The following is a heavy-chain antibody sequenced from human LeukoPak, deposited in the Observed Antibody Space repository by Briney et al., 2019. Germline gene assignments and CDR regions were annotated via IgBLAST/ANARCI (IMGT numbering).Heavy chain of an antibody. Sequence: GRSLRLSCAASGFTFSSYAMSWVRQAPGKGPEWVSTISIDGGRTYYADSVKGRFTVSRDTSKNTLYLQMDSLRAEDTAVYYCARKGIGSSRYQNMDVWGKGTTVTVSS. CDR3: ARKGIGSSRYQNMDV. J-gene: IGHJ6*03. CDR2: ISIDGGRT. D-gene: IGHD6-25*01. V-gene: IGHV3-23*01. CDR1: GFTFSSYA.